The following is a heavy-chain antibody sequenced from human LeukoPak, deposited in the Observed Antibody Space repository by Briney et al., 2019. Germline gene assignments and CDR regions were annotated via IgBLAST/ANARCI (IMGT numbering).Heavy chain of an antibody. V-gene: IGHV3-30*02. CDR3: AKDSDYGVAFNV. CDR1: GFTFSTYG. CDR2: IRYDGSRK. D-gene: IGHD4-17*01. J-gene: IGHJ3*01. Sequence: GGSLRLSCAASGFTFSTYGMHWVRQAPGKGLERVAFIRYDGSRKNYADSVKGRFTISRDNSRNTLYLQMNSLRAEDTALYYCAKDSDYGVAFNVCGQGTMVTVSA.